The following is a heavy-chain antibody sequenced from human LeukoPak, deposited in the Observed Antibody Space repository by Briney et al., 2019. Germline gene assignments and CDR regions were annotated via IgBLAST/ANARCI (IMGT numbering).Heavy chain of an antibody. J-gene: IGHJ3*02. D-gene: IGHD1-26*01. CDR2: IWYDGSNK. CDR1: GFTFTNYV. CDR3: ARDGLPVGAQENDAFDI. V-gene: IGHV3-33*08. Sequence: GESLRLSCAASGFTFTNYVMNWVRQAPGKGLEWVAVIWYDGSNKYYADSVKGRFTISRDNSKNTLYLQMNSLRAEDTAVYYCARDGLPVGAQENDAFDIWGQGTMVTVSS.